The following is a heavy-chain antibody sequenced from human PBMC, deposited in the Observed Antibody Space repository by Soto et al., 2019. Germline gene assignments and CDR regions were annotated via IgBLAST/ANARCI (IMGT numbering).Heavy chain of an antibody. CDR3: ATYSGSYPGPFDY. CDR1: GYTLTELS. J-gene: IGHJ4*02. Sequence: ASVKVSCKVSGYTLTELSMYWVRQAPGKGLEWMGGFDPEDGETIYAQKFQGRVTMTEDTSTDTAYMELSSLRSEDTAVYYCATYSGSYPGPFDYWGQGTLVTVSS. V-gene: IGHV1-24*01. D-gene: IGHD1-26*01. CDR2: FDPEDGET.